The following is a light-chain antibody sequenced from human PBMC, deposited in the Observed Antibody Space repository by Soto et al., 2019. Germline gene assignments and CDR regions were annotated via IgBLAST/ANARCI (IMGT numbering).Light chain of an antibody. J-gene: IGLJ7*01. Sequence: QSVLTQPPSASGTPGQSVIISCSGSSSNIGNNLVYWYQQVPGMAPKLLIYANSQRPSGVPDRFSGSKSGTSASLAISGPRSEDESDYYCVAWDDSLRCAIFGGGTQLTV. CDR2: ANS. CDR1: SSNIGNNL. V-gene: IGLV1-47*01. CDR3: VAWDDSLRCAI.